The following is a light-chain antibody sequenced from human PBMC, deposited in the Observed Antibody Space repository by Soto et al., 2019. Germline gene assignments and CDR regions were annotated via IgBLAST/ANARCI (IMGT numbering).Light chain of an antibody. Sequence: QLVLTQPPSVSGAPGQRVTIFCTGSGSSIGAGYDVYWYQQLPGTAPKLLIFANNNRASGVPDRFSGSRSGTSGSLAITGLQAEDEADYYCQSYDSSLSGYVFGTGTKVTVL. J-gene: IGLJ1*01. V-gene: IGLV1-40*01. CDR1: GSSIGAGYD. CDR2: ANN. CDR3: QSYDSSLSGYV.